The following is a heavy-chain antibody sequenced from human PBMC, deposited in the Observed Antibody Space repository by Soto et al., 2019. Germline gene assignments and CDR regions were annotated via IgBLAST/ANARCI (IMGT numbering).Heavy chain of an antibody. CDR3: ARVVTYYDRKYDTSDI. CDR2: IKEDGSEK. D-gene: IGHD3-22*01. V-gene: IGHV3-7*01. CDR1: GFASSSYW. Sequence: GGSLRLSCVASGFASSSYWMTWVRQAPGKGLEWVANIKEDGSEKYYVDSVKGRFTTSRDIAKNSLYLQMNSLRAEDTAVYFCARVVTYYDRKYDTSDIWGQGTMVTVSS. J-gene: IGHJ3*02.